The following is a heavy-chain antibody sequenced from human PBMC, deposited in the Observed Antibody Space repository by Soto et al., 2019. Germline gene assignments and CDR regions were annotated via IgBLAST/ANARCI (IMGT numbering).Heavy chain of an antibody. Sequence: VQLLESGGDLIQPGGSLRLSCAASGFTFSSNGMHWVRQAPGKGLEWVALVAYDGSKTYYGDSVRGRFTISRDNSENTLYLQMNSLRAEDTAVYYCARWVGGSMYDNSGKYDSWGQGTLVTVSS. V-gene: IGHV3-30*03. J-gene: IGHJ5*01. D-gene: IGHD3-22*01. CDR3: ARWVGGSMYDNSGKYDS. CDR1: GFTFSSNG. CDR2: VAYDGSKT.